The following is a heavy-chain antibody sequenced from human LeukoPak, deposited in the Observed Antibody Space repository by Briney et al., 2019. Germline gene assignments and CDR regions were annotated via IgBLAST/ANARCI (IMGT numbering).Heavy chain of an antibody. Sequence: PGRSLRLSCAASGFTVSTYGMHWIRQAPGKGLEWVAFIRYDGSNKYYADSVKGRFTISRDNSKNTLYLQMNSLRAEDTAVYYCAKDFSSSWHAGIDYWGQGTLVTVSS. CDR1: GFTVSTYG. J-gene: IGHJ4*02. CDR2: IRYDGSNK. V-gene: IGHV3-30*02. CDR3: AKDFSSSWHAGIDY. D-gene: IGHD6-13*01.